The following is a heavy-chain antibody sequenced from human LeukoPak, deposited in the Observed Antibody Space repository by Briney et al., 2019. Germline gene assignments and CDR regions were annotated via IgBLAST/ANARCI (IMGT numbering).Heavy chain of an antibody. CDR3: ARGTHYYYYYMDV. CDR2: ISSSGSTI. D-gene: IGHD1-14*01. Sequence: GGSLRLSCAASGFTFTSFGMNWVRQAPGKGLEWVSYISSSGSTIYYADSVKGRFTISRDNAKNSLYLQMNSLRAEDTAVYYCARGTHYYYYYMDVWGKGTTVTISS. V-gene: IGHV3-48*04. CDR1: GFTFTSFG. J-gene: IGHJ6*03.